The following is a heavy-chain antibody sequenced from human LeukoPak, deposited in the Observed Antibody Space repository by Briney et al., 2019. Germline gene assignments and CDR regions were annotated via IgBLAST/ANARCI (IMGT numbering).Heavy chain of an antibody. CDR3: ARWRLHLGSGTSRYSFDY. CDR2: INSDGSNT. J-gene: IGHJ4*02. V-gene: IGHV3-74*01. Sequence: PGGSLRLSCAASGFTFSSYWMNWVRQAPGKGLVWVSRINSDGSNTKYADSVKGRFAISRDNAKNSLYLQMNSLRAEDTAVYYCARWRLHLGSGTSRYSFDYWGQGALVTVSS. D-gene: IGHD3-10*01. CDR1: GFTFSSYW.